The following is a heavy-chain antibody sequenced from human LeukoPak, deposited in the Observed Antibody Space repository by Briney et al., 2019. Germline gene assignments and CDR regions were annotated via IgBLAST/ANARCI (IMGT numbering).Heavy chain of an antibody. J-gene: IGHJ4*02. Sequence: GGSLRLSCAASGFTFSSYAMSWVRQAPGKGLEWVSAISGSGGNTNYADSVKGRFTISRDNSKNTLYLQMNSLRPEDTAVYYCAKVPTSYYFDYWGQGTLVTVSS. CDR2: ISGSGGNT. V-gene: IGHV3-23*01. CDR1: GFTFSSYA. CDR3: AKVPTSYYFDY.